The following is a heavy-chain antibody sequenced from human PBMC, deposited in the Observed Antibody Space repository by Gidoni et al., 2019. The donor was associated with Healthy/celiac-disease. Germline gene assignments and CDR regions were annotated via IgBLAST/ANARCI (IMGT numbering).Heavy chain of an antibody. V-gene: IGHV3-7*01. J-gene: IGHJ3*02. Sequence: EVQLVESGGGLVQPGGSLRLSGAAYGFTFSSDWMSWVRQAPGKGLECVANIKQDGSENYYVDSVKGRFTISRDNAKNSLYLQMNSLRAEDTAVYYCARASAVPLDIWGQGTMVTVSS. CDR1: GFTFSSDW. CDR2: IKQDGSEN. CDR3: ARASAVPLDI.